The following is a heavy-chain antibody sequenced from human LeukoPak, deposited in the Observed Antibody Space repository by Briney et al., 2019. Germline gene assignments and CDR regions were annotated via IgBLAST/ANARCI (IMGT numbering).Heavy chain of an antibody. D-gene: IGHD2-8*02. V-gene: IGHV5-51*01. CDR3: GISAYYCHTGGFYAIYYFDF. J-gene: IGHJ4*02. CDR1: SASCASYW. CDR2: IFPGDSET. Sequence: GESLKISCKAFSASCASYWIGWLRQMPGKGLEYMGIIFPGDSETRYSASFQGQVIISADKSISTAYLQWTSLTASDINNLKGGISAYYCHTGGFYAIYYFDFWGQGTLVTVSS.